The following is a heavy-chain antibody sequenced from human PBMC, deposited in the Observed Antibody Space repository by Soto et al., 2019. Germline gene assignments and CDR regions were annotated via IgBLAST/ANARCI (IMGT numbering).Heavy chain of an antibody. CDR1: AFTLTELS. J-gene: IGHJ4*02. D-gene: IGHD3-10*01. V-gene: IGHV1-24*01. Sequence: ALVKVSLSVSAFTLTELSMHWVRQAPGKGLEWMGGFDPEDADTIYAQKFQGRVTMTEDTSTDTAYMELSNLRSEDTAVYYCATLKSDLGLSGNYFNYFDYWGQGTLVTV. CDR3: ATLKSDLGLSGNYFNYFDY. CDR2: FDPEDADT.